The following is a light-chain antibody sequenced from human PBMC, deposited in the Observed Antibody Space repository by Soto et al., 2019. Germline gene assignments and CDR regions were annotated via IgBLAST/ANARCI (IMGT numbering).Light chain of an antibody. CDR2: LNSDGSH. V-gene: IGLV4-69*01. CDR3: QTWSTDIRV. CDR1: SGHNSYA. Sequence: QSVLTQPPSASASLGASVKLTCTLSSGHNSYAIAWHQQQPEKGPRYLMKLNSDGSHSKGDGIPDRFSGSSSGAERYLTISSLQSEAEADYYCQTWSTDIRVFGGGTQLTVL. J-gene: IGLJ3*02.